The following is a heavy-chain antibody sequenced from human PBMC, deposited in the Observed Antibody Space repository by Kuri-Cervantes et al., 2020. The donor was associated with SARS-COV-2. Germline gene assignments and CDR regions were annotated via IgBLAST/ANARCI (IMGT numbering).Heavy chain of an antibody. Sequence: SETLSLTCTVSGGSISSSNYYWGWIRQPPGKGLEWIGSIYHSGSTYYNPSLKSRVTISVDTSKNQFSLKLSSVTAADTAVYCCALRTLPWYYYYMDVWGKGTTVTVSS. D-gene: IGHD3/OR15-3a*01. CDR3: ALRTLPWYYYYMDV. CDR1: GGSISSSNYY. J-gene: IGHJ6*03. CDR2: IYHSGST. V-gene: IGHV4-39*07.